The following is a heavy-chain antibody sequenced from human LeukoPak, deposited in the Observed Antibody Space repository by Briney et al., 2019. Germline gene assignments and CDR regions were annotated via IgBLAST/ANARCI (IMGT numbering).Heavy chain of an antibody. CDR2: IYYGGST. J-gene: IGHJ5*02. CDR3: ARLRGINTGGWFDWFDP. D-gene: IGHD6-19*01. Sequence: SETLSLTCTVSGGSISSRTYYWGWIRLPPGMGLEWIGTIYYGGSTYYSPSLRSRVTISVDTSKNQFSLKLSSVTAADTAVYYCARLRGINTGGWFDWFDPWGQGILVTVSS. V-gene: IGHV4-39*01. CDR1: GGSISSRTYY.